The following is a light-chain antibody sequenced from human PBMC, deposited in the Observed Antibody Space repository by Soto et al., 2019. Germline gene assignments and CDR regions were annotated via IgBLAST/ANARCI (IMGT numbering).Light chain of an antibody. CDR2: AAS. CDR3: QQYNNWPIT. V-gene: IGKV3-15*01. Sequence: EIVLTQFQDPQCLSPGERATLSCRPSQSVSSNFLAWYQEKPGQAPRLLIYAASTRATGIPVRFSGSGSGTEFALTISSLQSEDFAVYYCQQYNNWPITFGQGTRLEIK. CDR1: QSVSSN. J-gene: IGKJ5*01.